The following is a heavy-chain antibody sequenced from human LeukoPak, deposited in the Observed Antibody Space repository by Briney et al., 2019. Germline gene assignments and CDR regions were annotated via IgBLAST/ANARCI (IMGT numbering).Heavy chain of an antibody. CDR1: GFTFSSYW. CDR2: IKQDGSEK. J-gene: IGHJ3*02. Sequence: GGSLRLSCAASGFTFSSYWMSWVRQAPGKGLEWVANIKQDGSEKYYVDSVKGRFTISRDNAKNSLYLQMNSLRAEDTAVYYCARDPTIFGVVLTFDAFDIWGQGTMVTVSS. D-gene: IGHD3-3*01. CDR3: ARDPTIFGVVLTFDAFDI. V-gene: IGHV3-7*01.